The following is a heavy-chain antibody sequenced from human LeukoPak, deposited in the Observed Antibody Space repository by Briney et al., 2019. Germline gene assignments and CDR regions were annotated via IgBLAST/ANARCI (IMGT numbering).Heavy chain of an antibody. J-gene: IGHJ5*02. CDR2: TNPNSGGT. V-gene: IGHV1-2*02. D-gene: IGHD1-26*01. CDR1: GYTFTGYY. CDR3: ARENGLSRRWELLGSRGERNWFDP. Sequence: GASVKVSCKASGYTFTGYYMYWVRQAPGQGLEWMGWTNPNSGGTNYAQKFQGRVTMTRDTSISTAYMELSRLRFDDTALYYCARENGLSRRWELLGSRGERNWFDPWGQGTLVTVSS.